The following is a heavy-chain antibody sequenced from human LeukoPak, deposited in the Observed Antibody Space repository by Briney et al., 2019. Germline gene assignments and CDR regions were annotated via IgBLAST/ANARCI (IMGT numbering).Heavy chain of an antibody. D-gene: IGHD3-3*01. CDR3: ARGRGSNYDFWSGYYTGVFDY. V-gene: IGHV4-61*02. CDR2: IYTSGST. CDR1: GGSISSGSYY. Sequence: SETLSLTCTVSGGSISSGSYYWSWIRQPAGKGLEWIGRIYTSGSTNYNPSLKSRVTISVGTSKNQFSLKLSSVTAADTAVYYCARGRGSNYDFWSGYYTGVFDYWGQGTPVTVSS. J-gene: IGHJ4*02.